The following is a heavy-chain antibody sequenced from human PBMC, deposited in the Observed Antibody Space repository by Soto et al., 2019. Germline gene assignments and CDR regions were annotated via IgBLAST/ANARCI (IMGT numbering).Heavy chain of an antibody. CDR3: ARQSRTVRSGYLNWFDP. J-gene: IGHJ5*02. D-gene: IGHD3-3*01. V-gene: IGHV4-39*01. CDR2: IYYGGST. CDR1: GGSISSSSYY. Sequence: QLQLQESGPGLVKPSETLSLTCTVSGGSISSSSYYWGWIRQPPGKGLEWIGNIYYGGSTYYNPSLKSRVTISVDTSKNQFSLKLSSVTAADTAVYYCARQSRTVRSGYLNWFDPWGQGTLVTVSS.